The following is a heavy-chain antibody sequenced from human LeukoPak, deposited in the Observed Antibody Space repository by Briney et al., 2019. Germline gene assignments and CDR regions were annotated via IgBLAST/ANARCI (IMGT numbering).Heavy chain of an antibody. J-gene: IGHJ6*03. CDR1: GYTFTSNY. D-gene: IGHD1-14*01. CDR3: ASGPFLTFDHTPEGYYHYYMDV. V-gene: IGHV1-46*01. CDR2: ISPSGGST. Sequence: GASVKVSCKAFGYTFTSNYMHWVRQAPGQGPEWMGVISPSGGSTTYAQKFQGRVTLTRDMSTSTDYLELSSLRSEDTAVYYCASGPFLTFDHTPEGYYHYYMDVWGPGTTVTTSS.